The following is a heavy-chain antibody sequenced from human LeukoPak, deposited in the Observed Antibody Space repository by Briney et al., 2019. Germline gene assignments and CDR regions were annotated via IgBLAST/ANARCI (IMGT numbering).Heavy chain of an antibody. CDR2: IYSGGST. CDR3: ARGLSLVRVDY. V-gene: IGHV3-53*01. J-gene: IGHJ4*02. D-gene: IGHD3-9*01. CDR1: GFTVNSNY. Sequence: GGSLRLSCAASGFTVNSNYMSWVRQAPGKGLEWVSVIYSGGSTYYADSVKGRFTISRDNSKNTLYLQMNSLRAEDTAVYYCARGLSLVRVDYWGQGTLVTVSS.